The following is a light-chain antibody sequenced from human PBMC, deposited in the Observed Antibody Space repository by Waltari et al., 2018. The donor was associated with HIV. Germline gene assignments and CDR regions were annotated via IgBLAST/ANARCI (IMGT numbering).Light chain of an antibody. CDR3: ACYTNNGGI. Sequence: QSALTQPASASGSPGQSITISCAGTGSDIGTYEYNSWYQNHPNRAPKLLIYRFRDRPSGISSRFAGSKIGTTASLTISCLQDDDEADSVCACYTNNGGIFGGGTRVTVL. J-gene: IGLJ2*01. CDR1: GSDIGTYEY. CDR2: RFR. V-gene: IGLV2-14*01.